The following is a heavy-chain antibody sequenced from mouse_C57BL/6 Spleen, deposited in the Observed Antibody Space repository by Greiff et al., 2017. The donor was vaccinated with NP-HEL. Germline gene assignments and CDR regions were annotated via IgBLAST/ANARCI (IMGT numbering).Heavy chain of an antibody. J-gene: IGHJ2*01. CDR1: GYAFSSSW. Sequence: VQLQESGPELVKPGASVKISCKASGYAFSSSWMNWVKQRPGKGLEWIGRIYPGDGDTNYNGKFKGKATLTADKSSSTAYMQLSSLTSEDSAVYFCARSPTVVRYYFDYWGQGTTLTVSS. CDR3: ARSPTVVRYYFDY. D-gene: IGHD1-1*01. CDR2: IYPGDGDT. V-gene: IGHV1-82*01.